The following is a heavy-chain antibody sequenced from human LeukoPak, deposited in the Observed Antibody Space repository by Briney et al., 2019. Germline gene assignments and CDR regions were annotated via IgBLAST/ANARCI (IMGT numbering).Heavy chain of an antibody. D-gene: IGHD6-19*01. Sequence: GSLRLSCAASGFTFSSYAMSWVRRAPGKGLEWVSSISGSGISTYCPDSMKGRSTISRDNSKSKVYLQMNSLRAEDTAVYYCAKVRSAWSPLDYWGQGTLVTVSS. J-gene: IGHJ4*02. CDR2: ISGSGIST. CDR1: GFTFSSYA. CDR3: AKVRSAWSPLDY. V-gene: IGHV3-23*01.